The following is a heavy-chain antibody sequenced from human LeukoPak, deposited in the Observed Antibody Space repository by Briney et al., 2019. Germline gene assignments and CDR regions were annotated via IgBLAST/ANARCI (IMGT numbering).Heavy chain of an antibody. Sequence: SLRLSCAASGFTFSSYAMHWVRQAPGKGLEWVTIISYDGSDKYYADSVKGRFTISRDNSKNTLYLQMSTLRAEDTAVYYCAKASNSYFFYYGMDVWGQGTTVTVSS. D-gene: IGHD2/OR15-2a*01. CDR1: GFTFSSYA. CDR3: AKASNSYFFYYGMDV. J-gene: IGHJ6*02. CDR2: ISYDGSDK. V-gene: IGHV3-30*18.